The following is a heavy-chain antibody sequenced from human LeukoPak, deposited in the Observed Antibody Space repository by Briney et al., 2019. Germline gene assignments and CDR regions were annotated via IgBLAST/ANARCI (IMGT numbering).Heavy chain of an antibody. J-gene: IGHJ4*02. CDR1: AGSIGTNY. CDR2: IYDSGST. D-gene: IGHD3-10*01. V-gene: IGHV4-59*08. Sequence: SGTRSLTCTVSAGSIGTNYGGGIGQPPGRGLEWIGYIYDSGSTNYNPSLKSRVTISVDTSKNHFSLNLSSVTAADTAVYYCARRGSGGRSFDYWGQGTLVTVSS. CDR3: ARRGSGGRSFDY.